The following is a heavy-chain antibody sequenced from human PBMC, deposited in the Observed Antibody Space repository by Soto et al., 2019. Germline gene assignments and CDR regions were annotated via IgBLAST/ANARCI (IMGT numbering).Heavy chain of an antibody. V-gene: IGHV3-33*01. CDR3: ARDVTRSVVVMRGYIDL. D-gene: IGHD3-22*01. CDR2: IWYDGSNK. J-gene: IGHJ2*01. Sequence: QVQLVESGGGVVQPGRSLRLSCAASGFTFSSYGMHWVRQAPGKGLEWVAVIWYDGSNKYYADSVKGRFTISRDNSKNTLYLQMNSLRAEDTAVYYCARDVTRSVVVMRGYIDLWGRGTLVTVSS. CDR1: GFTFSSYG.